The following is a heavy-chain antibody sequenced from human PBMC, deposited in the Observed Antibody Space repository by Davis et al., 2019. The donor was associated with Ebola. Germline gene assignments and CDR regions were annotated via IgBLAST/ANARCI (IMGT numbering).Heavy chain of an antibody. CDR2: INGDGTNI. J-gene: IGHJ6*02. D-gene: IGHD3-3*01. Sequence: GESLKISCAASGFSLSSHWMHWVRQAPGKGLVWVSYINGDGTNIDYADSVKGRFTISRDNAKNTLYLQMNSLSAEDTAIYYCVRDRYYTMDVWGQGTTVTVSS. CDR1: GFSLSSHW. CDR3: VRDRYYTMDV. V-gene: IGHV3-74*01.